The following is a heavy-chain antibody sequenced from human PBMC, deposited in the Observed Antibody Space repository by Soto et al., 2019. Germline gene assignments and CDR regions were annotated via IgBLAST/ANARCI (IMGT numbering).Heavy chain of an antibody. CDR3: AYLPCSGGSCYCFSFSGMDV. J-gene: IGHJ6*02. CDR2: IYWDDDK. CDR1: GFSLSTSGVG. Sequence: QITLKESGPTLVKPTQTLTLTCTFSGFSLSTSGVGVSWIRQPPGTALEWLALIYWDDDKRYRPSLESRLTITKETSKNQVVLTMTNMDSVDTATYYCAYLPCSGGSCYCFSFSGMDVWGQGTTVTVSS. V-gene: IGHV2-5*02. D-gene: IGHD2-15*01.